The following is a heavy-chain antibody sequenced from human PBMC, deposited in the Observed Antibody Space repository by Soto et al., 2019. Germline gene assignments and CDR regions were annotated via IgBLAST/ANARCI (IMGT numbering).Heavy chain of an antibody. J-gene: IGHJ3*02. CDR1: GFTFSDYY. Sequence: QMQLVESGGGLVKPGGSLRLSCAASGFTFSDYYMTWIRQAPGKGLEWVSYISSSGTGIYYPDSVKGRFTISRDNAKKSLYLQMSSLRAEDTAVYFCARAYSDAFDIWGQGTLVTVSS. D-gene: IGHD2-15*01. V-gene: IGHV3-11*01. CDR3: ARAYSDAFDI. CDR2: ISSSGTGI.